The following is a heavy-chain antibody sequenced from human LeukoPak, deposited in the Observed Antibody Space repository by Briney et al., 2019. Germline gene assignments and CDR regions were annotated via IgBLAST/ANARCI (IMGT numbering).Heavy chain of an antibody. CDR2: IYYSGST. D-gene: IGHD6-13*01. J-gene: IGHJ3*02. Sequence: SETLSLTCTVSGGSITSGGYYWSWIRQHPGKGLEWIGYIYYSGSTYYNPSLKSRVTISVDTSKNQFSLKLTSVTAADTAVYYCATYSSNWIAFDIRGQGTMVTVSS. V-gene: IGHV4-31*03. CDR3: ATYSSNWIAFDI. CDR1: GGSITSGGYY.